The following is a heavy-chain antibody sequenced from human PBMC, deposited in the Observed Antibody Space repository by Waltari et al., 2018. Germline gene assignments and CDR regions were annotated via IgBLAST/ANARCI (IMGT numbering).Heavy chain of an antibody. V-gene: IGHV3-53*01. CDR3: ARDSKFDP. CDR2: INSGGTT. CDR1: GFSISDNY. J-gene: IGHJ5*02. Sequence: VQLVESGGGLLKPGGSISLSCAASGFSISDNYMSWVRQAPGKGLEWVSFINSGGTTYYADSVKGRFTISRDNSKNTVYLQMNSLRAEDTAMYYCARDSKFDPWGQGTLVTVSS. D-gene: IGHD4-4*01.